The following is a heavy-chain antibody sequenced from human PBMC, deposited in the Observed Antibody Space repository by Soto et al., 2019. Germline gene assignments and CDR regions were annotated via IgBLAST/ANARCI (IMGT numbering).Heavy chain of an antibody. D-gene: IGHD3-10*01. CDR3: AKDRSYNFGSGSSRSFYYWADI. J-gene: IGHJ6*02. Sequence: QAQLVESGGGVVQPGRSLRLSCAASGFVFSTYGMHWVRQTPGKGLEWLALIPYNGQNTHYGDYVKGRIAISRDNIKNMVYMEMNNLRVEDTGVYFCAKDRSYNFGSGSSRSFYYWADICGQGTTVTVS. CDR1: GFVFSTYG. V-gene: IGHV3-30*18. CDR2: IPYNGQNT.